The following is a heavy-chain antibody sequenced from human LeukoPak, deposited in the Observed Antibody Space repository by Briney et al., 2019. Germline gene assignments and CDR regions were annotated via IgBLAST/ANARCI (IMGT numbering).Heavy chain of an antibody. V-gene: IGHV3-11*03. Sequence: PGGSLRLSCAASGFTFSDYYMSWIRQAPGKGLEWVSYISSSSSYTNYADSVKGRFTISRDNAKNSLYLQMNSLRAEDTAVYYCARSTAMVHCYYGMDVWGQGTTVTVSS. CDR3: ARSTAMVHCYYGMDV. J-gene: IGHJ6*02. CDR1: GFTFSDYY. CDR2: ISSSSSYT. D-gene: IGHD5-18*01.